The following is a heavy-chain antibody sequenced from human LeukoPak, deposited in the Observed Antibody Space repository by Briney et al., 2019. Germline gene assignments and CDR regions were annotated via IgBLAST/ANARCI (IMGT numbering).Heavy chain of an antibody. V-gene: IGHV3-23*01. D-gene: IGHD6-19*01. CDR3: AEGSSGWFQDAFDI. CDR1: GFIVSSNY. Sequence: GGSLRLSCAASGFIVSSNYMSWVRQAPGKGLEWVSGISVSGGRTFYADSVKGRFTISRDNSMNTLDLQINSLRVEDTAVYYCAEGSSGWFQDAFDIWGQGTMVTVSS. CDR2: ISVSGGRT. J-gene: IGHJ3*02.